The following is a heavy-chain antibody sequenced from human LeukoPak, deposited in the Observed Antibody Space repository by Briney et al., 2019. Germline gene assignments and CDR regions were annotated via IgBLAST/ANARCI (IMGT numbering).Heavy chain of an antibody. CDR2: VYNSGST. CDR1: GGSINSYY. J-gene: IGHJ6*02. CDR3: ARLRSGMDV. Sequence: SETLSLTCTVSGGSINSYYWTWIRQPPGKGLEWIANVYNSGSTNYNPSLKSRVTISVDMFKNQFSLKLTSVAAADTAVYYCARLRSGMDVWGQGTTVTVSS. V-gene: IGHV4-59*01.